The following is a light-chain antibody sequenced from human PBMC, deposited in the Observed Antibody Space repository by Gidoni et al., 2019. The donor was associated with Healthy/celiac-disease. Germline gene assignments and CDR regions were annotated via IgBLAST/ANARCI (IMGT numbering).Light chain of an antibody. CDR3: QQYDNLPPLT. J-gene: IGKJ4*01. Sequence: DIQMTHSPSSLSASVGDSVTITCQASQDISNYLNWYQQNSGKAPKLLIYDASNLETGVPSRFSGSGSGTDFTFTISSLQPEDIATYYCQQYDNLPPLTFGGGTKVEIK. CDR1: QDISNY. V-gene: IGKV1-33*01. CDR2: DAS.